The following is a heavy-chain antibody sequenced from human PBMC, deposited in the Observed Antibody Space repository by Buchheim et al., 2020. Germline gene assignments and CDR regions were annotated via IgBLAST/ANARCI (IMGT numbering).Heavy chain of an antibody. CDR1: GFTFNSQA. Sequence: EVQLLESGGGLVQPGGSLRLSCAASGFTFNSQAMSWVRQAPGKGLEWVSGISESGATTYYADSVKGRFTISRDVSRDNSKNTLYLQMNSLRAEDTAVYFCAKVTTVVSPIFDYWGQGTL. J-gene: IGHJ4*02. D-gene: IGHD4-23*01. V-gene: IGHV3-23*01. CDR3: AKVTTVVSPIFDY. CDR2: ISESGATT.